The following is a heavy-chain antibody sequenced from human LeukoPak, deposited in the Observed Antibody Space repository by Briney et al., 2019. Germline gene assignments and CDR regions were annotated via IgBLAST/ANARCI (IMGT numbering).Heavy chain of an antibody. CDR1: GFTFSSYE. CDR2: ISSSGSTI. D-gene: IGHD3/OR15-3a*01. J-gene: IGHJ4*02. Sequence: GGSLRLSCAASGFTFSSYEMNWVRQAPGKGLEWVSYISSSGSTIYYADSVKGRFTISRDNGKSSLYLQMNSLRAEDTAVYYCARALRDLTAWGQGTLVTVSS. CDR3: ARALRDLTA. V-gene: IGHV3-48*03.